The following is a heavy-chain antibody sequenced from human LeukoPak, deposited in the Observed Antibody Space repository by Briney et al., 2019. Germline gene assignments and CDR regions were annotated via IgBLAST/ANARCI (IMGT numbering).Heavy chain of an antibody. Sequence: ASVKVNCNTSGYTFTSYGISWVRQAPGQGLEWMGWISAYNGNTNYAQKLQGRVTMTTDTSTSTAYMELRSLRSDDTAVYYCAREANNWFDPWGQGTLVTVSS. CDR2: ISAYNGNT. V-gene: IGHV1-18*01. J-gene: IGHJ5*02. CDR3: AREANNWFDP. CDR1: GYTFTSYG.